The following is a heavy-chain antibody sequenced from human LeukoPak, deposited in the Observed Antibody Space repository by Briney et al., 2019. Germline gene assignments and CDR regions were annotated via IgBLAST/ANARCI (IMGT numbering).Heavy chain of an antibody. CDR3: ARDSYGGNSISGY. CDR2: INPNSGGT. J-gene: IGHJ4*02. CDR1: GYTFTGYY. D-gene: IGHD4-23*01. V-gene: IGHV1-2*04. Sequence: ASVKVSCKASGYTFTGYYMHWVRQAPGQGLEWMGWINPNSGGTNYAQKFQGWVTMTRDTSISTAYMELSRLRSDDTAVYYCARDSYGGNSISGYWGQGTLVTVSS.